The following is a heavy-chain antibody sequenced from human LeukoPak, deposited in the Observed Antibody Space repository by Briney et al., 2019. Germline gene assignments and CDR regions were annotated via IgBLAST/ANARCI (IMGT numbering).Heavy chain of an antibody. Sequence: GESLKISCKGSGYSFTSYWLVWVRQMPRKGLEWMGIIYPGDSDTRYSTSFQGQVTISANKSISTAYLQWSSLKASDTAMYYCARRAYCGGDCTRSVYYYHGMDVWGHGTTVIVSS. J-gene: IGHJ6*02. CDR1: GYSFTSYW. D-gene: IGHD2-21*01. CDR3: ARRAYCGGDCTRSVYYYHGMDV. CDR2: IYPGDSDT. V-gene: IGHV5-51*01.